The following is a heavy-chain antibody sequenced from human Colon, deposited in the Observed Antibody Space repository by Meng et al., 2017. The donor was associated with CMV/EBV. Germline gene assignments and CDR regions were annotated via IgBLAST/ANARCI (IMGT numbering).Heavy chain of an antibody. CDR1: GFTFDNFA. Sequence: GGSLRPSCVASGFTFDNFAMHWVRQAPGKGLEWVSGITWNSRTIEFADSLRGRFIISIDNTNKSLSLQMNSLRLEDAAFYYCVRDTTAVRSHYFDFWGQGTLVTVSS. V-gene: IGHV3-9*01. CDR3: VRDTTAVRSHYFDF. J-gene: IGHJ4*02. D-gene: IGHD6-19*01. CDR2: ITWNSRTI.